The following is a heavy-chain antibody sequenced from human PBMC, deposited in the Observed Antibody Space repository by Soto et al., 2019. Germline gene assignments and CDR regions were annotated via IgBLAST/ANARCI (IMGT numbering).Heavy chain of an antibody. CDR3: AWEGLVVAPAAISPSGALDI. V-gene: IGHV3-30-3*01. Sequence: GGSLRLSCAASGFTFSSYAMHWVRQGPGKGLEWVAVISYYVSNKYYADSVKGRFTISRDNSKNTLYLQMNSLRAEDTAVYYCAWEGLVVAPAAISPSGALDIWGQGTMVTVSS. CDR2: ISYYVSNK. D-gene: IGHD2-2*02. CDR1: GFTFSSYA. J-gene: IGHJ3*02.